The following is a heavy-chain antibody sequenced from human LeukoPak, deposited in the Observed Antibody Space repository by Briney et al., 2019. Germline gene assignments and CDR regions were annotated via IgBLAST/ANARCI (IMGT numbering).Heavy chain of an antibody. CDR1: GGSFSGYY. Sequence: SETLSLTCAVYGGSFSGYYWSRIRQPPRKGLEWIGEINHSGSTNYNPSLKSRVTISVDTSKNQFSLKLSSVTAADTGVYYCARTNYDYVWGSYRQTHFDYWGQGTLVTVSS. CDR3: ARTNYDYVWGSYRQTHFDY. CDR2: INHSGST. J-gene: IGHJ4*02. D-gene: IGHD3-16*02. V-gene: IGHV4-34*01.